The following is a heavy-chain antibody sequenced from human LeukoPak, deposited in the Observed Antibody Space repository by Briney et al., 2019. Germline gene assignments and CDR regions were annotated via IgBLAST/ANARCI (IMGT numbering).Heavy chain of an antibody. CDR3: AKGRNYGSGSYLFDY. CDR2: IGGGGGST. Sequence: PGGSLRLSCAASGFTFSGYAMSWVRQAPGQGLELVSTIGGGGGSTYYADSVKSRFTISRDNSKDTLFLQINSLRADDTAVYYCAKGRNYGSGSYLFDYWGQGTLVPVSS. CDR1: GFTFSGYA. D-gene: IGHD3-10*01. J-gene: IGHJ4*02. V-gene: IGHV3-23*01.